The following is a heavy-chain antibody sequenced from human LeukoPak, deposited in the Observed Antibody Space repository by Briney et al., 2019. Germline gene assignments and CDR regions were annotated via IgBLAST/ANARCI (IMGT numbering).Heavy chain of an antibody. Sequence: ASVKVSCKASGYNFVNYGISWVRQAPGQGFEWMGWISGDNGDTKYEQKFQGRVTMTTDTSTDTAYMELRSLRSDDTAVYYCVRDVDREEWLPILGGFDCWGQGTLVTVSS. V-gene: IGHV1-18*01. D-gene: IGHD6-19*01. CDR2: ISGDNGDT. J-gene: IGHJ4*02. CDR1: GYNFVNYG. CDR3: VRDVDREEWLPILGGFDC.